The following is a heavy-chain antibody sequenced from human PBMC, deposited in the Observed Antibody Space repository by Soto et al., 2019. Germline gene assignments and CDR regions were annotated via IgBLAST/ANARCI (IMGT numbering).Heavy chain of an antibody. V-gene: IGHV3-74*01. J-gene: IGHJ4*02. CDR2: INYDGSST. CDR1: GFTFSTYW. D-gene: IGHD3-10*01. CDR3: TRGPRPTSVGTGAY. Sequence: HPGGSLRLSCAASGFTFSTYWMHGVRQAPGKGLVWVSRINYDGSSTDYADSVKGRFTISRDNAKNTLYLQMNTLTAEDTAVYYCTRGPRPTSVGTGAYWGQGTLVTVSS.